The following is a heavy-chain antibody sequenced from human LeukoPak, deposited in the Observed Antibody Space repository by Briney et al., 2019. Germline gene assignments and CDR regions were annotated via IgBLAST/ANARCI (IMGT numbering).Heavy chain of an antibody. J-gene: IGHJ4*02. CDR2: ISWNSGSI. CDR1: GFTFDDYA. V-gene: IGHV3-9*01. Sequence: PGGSLRLSCAASGFTFDDYAMHWVRQAPGKGLEWVSGISWNSGSIGYADSVKGRFTISRDNSKNTLYLQMNGLRAEDTAVYYCAKDSAKKYDDYWGQGTLVTVSS. D-gene: IGHD2/OR15-2a*01. CDR3: AKDSAKKYDDY.